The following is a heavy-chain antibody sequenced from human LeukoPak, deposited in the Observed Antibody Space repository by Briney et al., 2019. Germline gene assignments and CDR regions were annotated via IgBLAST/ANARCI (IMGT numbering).Heavy chain of an antibody. Sequence: SVKVSCKASGGSFSSYAISWVRQAPGQGLEWMGRIIPILGTANYAQKFQGRVTITAENSTSTAYMELSSLRSEDMAVYYCARDLSRYHTFHWFDPWGQGTLVTVSS. CDR3: ARDLSRYHTFHWFDP. V-gene: IGHV1-69*04. J-gene: IGHJ5*02. CDR2: IIPILGTA. CDR1: GGSFSSYA. D-gene: IGHD1-14*01.